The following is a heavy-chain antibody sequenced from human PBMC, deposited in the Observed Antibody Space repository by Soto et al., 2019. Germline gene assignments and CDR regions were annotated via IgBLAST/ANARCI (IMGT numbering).Heavy chain of an antibody. J-gene: IGHJ4*02. CDR2: IYESGST. CDR3: ASPHDYGEFDY. Sequence: SETLSLTCAVSGGSISSGGYSWSWIRQPPGRGLEWIGYIYESGSTYYNPSLKSRVTISVDTSKNQFSLKLSSVTAADTAVYYCASPHDYGEFDYGSQGTLVIVSS. CDR1: GGSISSGGYS. V-gene: IGHV4-30-2*01. D-gene: IGHD4-17*01.